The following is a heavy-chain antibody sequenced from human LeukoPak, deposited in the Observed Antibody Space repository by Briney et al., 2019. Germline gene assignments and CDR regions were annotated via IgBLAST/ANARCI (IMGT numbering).Heavy chain of an antibody. CDR1: GGSISSSSYY. CDR2: IYYSGST. CDR3: ATASARGLAVAGGFDY. V-gene: IGHV4-39*07. D-gene: IGHD6-19*01. J-gene: IGHJ4*02. Sequence: SETLSLTCTVSGGSISSSSYYWGWIRQPPGKGLEWIGSIYYSGSTYYNPSLKSRVTISVDKSKNQFSLKLSSVTAADTAVYYCATASARGLAVAGGFDYWGQGTLVTVSS.